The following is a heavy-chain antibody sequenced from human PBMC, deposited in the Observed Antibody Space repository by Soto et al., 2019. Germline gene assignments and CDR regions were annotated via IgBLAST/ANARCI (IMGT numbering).Heavy chain of an antibody. CDR2: IYYSGST. V-gene: IGHV4-30-4*01. D-gene: IGHD4-17*01. CDR3: SSSMTTVTSDAFAI. Sequence: QVQLQESGPGLVKPSQPLSLTCTVSGGSISSGDYYCSWIRQPPGKGLGWIVYIYYSGSTYYNPSLKSRFPSSVEPSKNQFSVKLSCATAAGTAVYYCSSSMTTVTSDAFAIWGQGPMVTVSS. CDR1: GGSISSGDYY. J-gene: IGHJ3*02.